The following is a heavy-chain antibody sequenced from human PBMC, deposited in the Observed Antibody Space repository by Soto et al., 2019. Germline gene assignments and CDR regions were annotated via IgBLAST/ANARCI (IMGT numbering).Heavy chain of an antibody. CDR2: ISYDGSNK. CDR3: AREGGYCSGGSCPFHY. Sequence: QVQLVESGGGVVQPGRSLRLSCAASGFTFSSYAMHWVRQPPGKGQEWVAVISYDGSNKYYADAVKGGFTISRDNSKNTRYLQRNGVRADDTAVYYCAREGGYCSGGSCPFHYWGQGTLGRFSS. J-gene: IGHJ4*02. V-gene: IGHV3-30-3*01. D-gene: IGHD2-15*01. CDR1: GFTFSSYA.